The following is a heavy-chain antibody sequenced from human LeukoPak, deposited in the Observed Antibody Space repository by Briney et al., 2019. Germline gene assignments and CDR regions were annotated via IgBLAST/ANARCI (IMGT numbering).Heavy chain of an antibody. V-gene: IGHV4-61*02. Sequence: SETLSLTCTVSGGSISSGSYYWSWIRQPAGKGLEWIGRIYTSGSTNYNPSLKSRVTISVDTSKNQFSLKLSSVTAADTAVYYCARIQGGYYYDSSGYFTSADAFDIWGQGTMVTVSS. D-gene: IGHD3-22*01. CDR1: GGSISSGSYY. J-gene: IGHJ3*02. CDR3: ARIQGGYYYDSSGYFTSADAFDI. CDR2: IYTSGST.